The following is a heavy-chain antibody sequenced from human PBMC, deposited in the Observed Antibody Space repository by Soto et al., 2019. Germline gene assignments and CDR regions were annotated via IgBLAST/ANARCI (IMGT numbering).Heavy chain of an antibody. J-gene: IGHJ6*03. CDR3: ANRSEDMSEVRRFYFYYYHLDD. Sequence: PGGSLRLSCAASGFTFSSYSMNWVRQAPGKGLEWVSSISSSSSYIYYADSVKGRFTISRDNAKNSLYLQMNSLRAEDTAVYYCANRSEDMSEVRRFYFYYYHLDDWGKGTPVTDTS. D-gene: IGHD2-15*01. CDR2: ISSSSSYI. CDR1: GFTFSSYS. V-gene: IGHV3-21*01.